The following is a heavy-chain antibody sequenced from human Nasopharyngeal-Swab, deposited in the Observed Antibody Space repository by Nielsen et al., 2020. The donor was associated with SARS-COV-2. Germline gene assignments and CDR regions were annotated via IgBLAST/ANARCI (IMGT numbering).Heavy chain of an antibody. V-gene: IGHV4-31*03. J-gene: IGHJ4*02. Sequence: SETLSLTCTVSGGSISSGGYYWSWIRQHPGKGLEWIGYIYYSGSTYYNPSLKSRVTISVDTSKNQFSLKLSSVTAADTAVYYCARDLGDYDSYLDYWGQGTPVTVSS. CDR3: ARDLGDYDSYLDY. D-gene: IGHD4-17*01. CDR1: GGSISSGGYY. CDR2: IYYSGST.